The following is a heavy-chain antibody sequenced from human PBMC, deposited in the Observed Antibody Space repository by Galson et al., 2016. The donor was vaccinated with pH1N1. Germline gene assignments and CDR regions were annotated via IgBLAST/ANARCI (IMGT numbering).Heavy chain of an antibody. CDR1: GFTFSSYA. V-gene: IGHV3-23*01. CDR3: AKAHTTRSETYPYFFDY. J-gene: IGHJ4*02. CDR2: ISGGGGST. Sequence: SLRLSCAASGFTFSSYAVSWVRQAPGKGLEWVSGISGGGGSTYYADSVEGRFTISRDNSRNTLYLQMNSLRVDDTAVYYCAKAHTTRSETYPYFFDYWGQGTLVAVSS. D-gene: IGHD1-14*01.